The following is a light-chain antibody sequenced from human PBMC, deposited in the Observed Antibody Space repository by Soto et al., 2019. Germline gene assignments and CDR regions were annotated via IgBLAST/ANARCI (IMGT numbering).Light chain of an antibody. V-gene: IGLV2-11*01. CDR1: SSDVGGYKF. CDR3: CSYAGSYNFV. CDR2: DVS. Sequence: QSVLTQPRSVSGSPGQSVTISCTGTSSDVGGYKFVSWYQQHPGKAPKLMIYDVSQRLSGVPDRFSGSKSGSTASLTISGLQAEDEADYYCCSYAGSYNFVFGGGTKVTVL. J-gene: IGLJ3*02.